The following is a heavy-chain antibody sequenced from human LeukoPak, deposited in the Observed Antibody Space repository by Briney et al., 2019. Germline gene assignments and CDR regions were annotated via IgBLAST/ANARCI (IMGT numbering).Heavy chain of an antibody. CDR1: GFTFSSYN. CDR2: ISSSSSYI. Sequence: RGSLRLSCAASGFTFSSYNMNWVRQAPGKGLEWVSSISSSSSYIYYADSVKGRFTISRDNAKNSLYLQMNSLRAEDTAVYYCARDGDYYDSRGDAFDIWGQGAMVTVAS. D-gene: IGHD3-22*01. CDR3: ARDGDYYDSRGDAFDI. J-gene: IGHJ3*02. V-gene: IGHV3-21*01.